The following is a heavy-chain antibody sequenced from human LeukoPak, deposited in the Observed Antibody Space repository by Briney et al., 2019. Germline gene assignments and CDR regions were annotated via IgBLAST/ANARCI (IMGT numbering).Heavy chain of an antibody. J-gene: IGHJ4*02. Sequence: SGGSLRLSCAASGFTFRNYYMIWIRQATGKGLEWLPYISSNGNTIYYADSVRGRFTVSRDNSKNTLYLQMNSLRAEDTAVYYCARDKIAAAGPFDYWGQGTLVTVSS. CDR2: ISSNGNTI. CDR3: ARDKIAAAGPFDY. D-gene: IGHD6-13*01. CDR1: GFTFRNYY. V-gene: IGHV3-11*04.